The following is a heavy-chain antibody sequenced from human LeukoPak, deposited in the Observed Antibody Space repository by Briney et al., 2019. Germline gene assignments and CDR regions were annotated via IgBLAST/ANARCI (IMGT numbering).Heavy chain of an antibody. CDR2: ISGSGGST. D-gene: IGHD1-1*01. Sequence: PGGSLRLSCGASGFTFSSAAMRWVRQAPGKGLEWVSDISGSGGSTYYADSVKGRFTISRDNSRQTLFLQMSSLRVEDTATYYCAKGQELDDGVFDSWGQGTLVTVSS. J-gene: IGHJ4*02. V-gene: IGHV3-23*01. CDR1: GFTFSSAA. CDR3: AKGQELDDGVFDS.